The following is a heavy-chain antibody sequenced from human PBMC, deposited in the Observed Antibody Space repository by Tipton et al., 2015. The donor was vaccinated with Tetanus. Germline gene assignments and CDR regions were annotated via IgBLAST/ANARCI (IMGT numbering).Heavy chain of an antibody. CDR2: IYYGGNH. CDR3: ATVPTIAVTGTALGGY. Sequence: TLSLTCTVSGDSITTGGFYWNWIRQPPGKGLEWIGYIYYGGNHYFRPSLKSRVTMSVDTAKNQFSLMLSSVTSRDTAVYYCATVPTIAVTGTALGGYWGRGTLVTVSS. CDR1: GDSITTGGFY. J-gene: IGHJ4*02. V-gene: IGHV4-30-4*08. D-gene: IGHD6-19*01.